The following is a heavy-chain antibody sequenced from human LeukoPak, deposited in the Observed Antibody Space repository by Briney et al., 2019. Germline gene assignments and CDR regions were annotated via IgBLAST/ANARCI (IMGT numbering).Heavy chain of an antibody. CDR2: ISESGATT. V-gene: IGHV3-23*01. CDR3: ALRPGHDY. Sequence: GGSLRLSCAASGFTFTRYAINWVRQAPGKGLEWVSVISESGATTFYADSVKGRFAVSRDNSKNTVYLQMNSLRAEDTAVYYCALRPGHDYWGQGTLVTVSS. CDR1: GFTFTRYA. D-gene: IGHD6-6*01. J-gene: IGHJ4*02.